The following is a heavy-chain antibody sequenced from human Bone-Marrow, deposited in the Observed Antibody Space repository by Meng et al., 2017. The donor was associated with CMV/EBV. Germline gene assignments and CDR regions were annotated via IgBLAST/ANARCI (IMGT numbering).Heavy chain of an antibody. CDR3: ARERSEIVVVPAAIWFDP. D-gene: IGHD2-2*02. CDR2: LSSSSIYI. CDR1: FSSYS. Sequence: FSSYSMNWVPQTPGNGLWWVSSLSSSSIYISYADSVKGRFPISRDNAKDSLYLHMNSLRAADTAVYYCARERSEIVVVPAAIWFDPWGQGTLVTVSS. V-gene: IGHV3-21*01. J-gene: IGHJ5*02.